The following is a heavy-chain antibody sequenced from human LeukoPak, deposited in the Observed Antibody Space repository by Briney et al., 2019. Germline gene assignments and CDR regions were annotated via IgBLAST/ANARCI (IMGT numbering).Heavy chain of an antibody. CDR2: VDPEDDET. CDR1: GYTFTDYY. V-gene: IGHV1-69-2*01. Sequence: ASVRVSFKVSGYTFTDYYMHWVQQARGKGRKWMGLVDPEDDETIYAEKFQGRVTITADTSTDTAYMELSSLRSEDTAVYYCATFPYSSSWYYFDYWGQGTLVTVSS. D-gene: IGHD6-13*01. CDR3: ATFPYSSSWYYFDY. J-gene: IGHJ4*02.